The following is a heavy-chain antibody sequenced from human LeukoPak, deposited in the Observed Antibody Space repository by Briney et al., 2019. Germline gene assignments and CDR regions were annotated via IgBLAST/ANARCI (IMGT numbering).Heavy chain of an antibody. Sequence: SETLSLTCTVSGGSVTKYYWHWIRQAPGKGLEWIGFIFHTGITNYNPSLKSRVTISVDTSKNQFSLKLTSVTAADTAVYFCARDLFPIDWFESWGQGTLVTVSS. V-gene: IGHV4-59*02. CDR2: IFHTGIT. CDR3: ARDLFPIDWFES. CDR1: GGSVTKYY. D-gene: IGHD1-26*01. J-gene: IGHJ5*01.